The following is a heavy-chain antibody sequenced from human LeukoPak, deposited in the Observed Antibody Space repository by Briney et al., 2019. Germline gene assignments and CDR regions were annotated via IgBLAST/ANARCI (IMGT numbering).Heavy chain of an antibody. CDR3: ARGSAIVVVRTDY. J-gene: IGHJ4*02. D-gene: IGHD2-2*01. Sequence: ASVKVSCKTSGYTFTSYGISWVRQAPGQGLEWMGWINVYNGNTNYAQKAQGRVTLTTDTSTSTAYMELRSLRSDDTAVYYCARGSAIVVVRTDYWGQGTLVTVSS. CDR1: GYTFTSYG. CDR2: INVYNGNT. V-gene: IGHV1-18*01.